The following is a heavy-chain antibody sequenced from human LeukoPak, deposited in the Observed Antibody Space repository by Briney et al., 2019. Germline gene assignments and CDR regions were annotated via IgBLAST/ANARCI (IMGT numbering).Heavy chain of an antibody. CDR3: AKDMIPIYYGSGSPLDY. CDR2: ISWNSGSI. J-gene: IGHJ4*02. D-gene: IGHD3-10*01. Sequence: GGSLRLSCAASGFTFDDYAMHWVRHAPGKGLEWVSGISWNSGSIGYADSVKGRFTISRDNAKNSLYLQMNSLRAEDTALYYCAKDMIPIYYGSGSPLDYWGQGTLVTVSS. V-gene: IGHV3-9*01. CDR1: GFTFDDYA.